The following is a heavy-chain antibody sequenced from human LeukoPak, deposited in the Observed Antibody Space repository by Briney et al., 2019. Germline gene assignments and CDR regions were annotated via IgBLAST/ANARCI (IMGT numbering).Heavy chain of an antibody. J-gene: IGHJ4*02. V-gene: IGHV1-2*06. CDR2: INPNSGGT. CDR1: GGTFSSYA. CDR3: ARDLRGAVAGLDY. Sequence: ASVKVSCKASGGTFSSYAISWVRQTPGQGLEWMGRINPNSGGTNYAQKFQGRVTMTRDTSISTAYMELSRLRSDDTAVYYCARDLRGAVAGLDYWGQGTLVTVSS. D-gene: IGHD6-19*01.